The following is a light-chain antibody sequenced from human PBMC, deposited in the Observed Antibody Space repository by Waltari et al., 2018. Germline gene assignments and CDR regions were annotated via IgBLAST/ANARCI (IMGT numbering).Light chain of an antibody. CDR3: QKYGNRSAT. Sequence: EIVLTQSPGTLSLSPGERATLSCRASQSVSRTLAWYQQKPAQAPRHLIYDASTRATGIPERFIGSGCGTDLSLTISRMEHEDFAVNYCQKYGNRSATFGQGTKVEIK. V-gene: IGKV3-20*01. CDR1: QSVSRT. CDR2: DAS. J-gene: IGKJ1*01.